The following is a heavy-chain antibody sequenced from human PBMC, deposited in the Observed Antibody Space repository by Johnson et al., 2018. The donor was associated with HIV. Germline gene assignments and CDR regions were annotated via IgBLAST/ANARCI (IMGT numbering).Heavy chain of an antibody. D-gene: IGHD2/OR15-2a*01. CDR3: ATNRGGAFDI. J-gene: IGHJ3*02. Sequence: QVQLVESGGGVVQPGRSLRLSCAASGFTFSNYGMHWVRQAPGKGLEWVALIWSDGDNKYYTDSVKGRFTISRDNSKNTLYLQMNSLRAEDTAVYYCATNRGGAFDIWGQGTMVTVSS. CDR2: IWSDGDNK. CDR1: GFTFSNYG. V-gene: IGHV3-33*01.